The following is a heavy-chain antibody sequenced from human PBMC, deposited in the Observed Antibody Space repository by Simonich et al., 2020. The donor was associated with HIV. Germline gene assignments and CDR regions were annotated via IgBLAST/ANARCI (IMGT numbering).Heavy chain of an antibody. CDR2: IDPGDSDT. J-gene: IGHJ2*01. V-gene: IGHV5-51*03. CDR3: VRRLAVAGTYWYFDL. CDR1: GYSFTSYW. D-gene: IGHD6-19*01. Sequence: EVQLVQSGAEVKKPGEALKISCKGSGYSFTSYWIGWVRQMPGKGLEWMGVIDPGDSDTSYSPSFQGQFTISADKSISTAYLQWSSLKASDTAMYYCVRRLAVAGTYWYFDLWGRGTLVTVSS.